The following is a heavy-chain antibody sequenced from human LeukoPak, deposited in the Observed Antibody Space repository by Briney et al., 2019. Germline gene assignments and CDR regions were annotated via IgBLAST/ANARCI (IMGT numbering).Heavy chain of an antibody. CDR1: GFTFSSYA. V-gene: IGHV3-23*01. CDR2: ISGSGGST. Sequence: GGSLRLSCAASGFTFSSYAMSWVRQAPGKGLEWVSAISGSGGSTYYADSVKGRFTISRDNSKNTVYLQMNSLRAEDTAVYYCAKARTRGYSYGSFDYWGQGALVTVSS. J-gene: IGHJ4*02. D-gene: IGHD5-18*01. CDR3: AKARTRGYSYGSFDY.